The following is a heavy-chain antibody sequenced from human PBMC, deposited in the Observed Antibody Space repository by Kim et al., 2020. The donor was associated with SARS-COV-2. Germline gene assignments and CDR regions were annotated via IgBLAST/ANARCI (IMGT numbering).Heavy chain of an antibody. CDR3: ARDVRIDWGALDV. J-gene: IGHJ6*02. V-gene: IGHV3-33*01. CDR2: IWYDGSNK. Sequence: GGSLRLSCAASGFTFSSYGMHWVRQAPGKGLEWVAVIWYDGSNKYYADSVKGRFTISRDNSKNTLYLQMNSLRAEDTAVYYCARDVRIDWGALDVWGQGTTVTVSS. D-gene: IGHD3-9*01. CDR1: GFTFSSYG.